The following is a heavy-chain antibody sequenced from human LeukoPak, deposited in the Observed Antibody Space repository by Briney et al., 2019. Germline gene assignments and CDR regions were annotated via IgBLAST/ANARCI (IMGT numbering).Heavy chain of an antibody. CDR2: INHSGST. V-gene: IGHV4-34*01. J-gene: IGHJ4*02. CDR1: GGSFSGYY. D-gene: IGHD2-15*01. Sequence: SETLSLTCAVYGGSFSGYYWSWIRQPPGKGLEWIGEINHSGSTNYNPSLKGRVTMSSDTSKNQFSLRLTSVTAADTAVYYCARDSGGCSATACYVYFDYWGQGTLVTVSS. CDR3: ARDSGGCSATACYVYFDY.